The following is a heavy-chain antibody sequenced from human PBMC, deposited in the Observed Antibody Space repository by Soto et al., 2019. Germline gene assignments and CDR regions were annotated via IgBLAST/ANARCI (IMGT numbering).Heavy chain of an antibody. Sequence: QVQLVESGGGVVQPGRSLRLSCAASGFTFSSYAMHWVRQAPGKGLEWVAVISYDGSNKYYADSVKGRFTISRDNSKNTLYLQMNSLRAEDTAVYYCARDQTRWELLFGMDVWGQGTTVTVSS. J-gene: IGHJ6*02. CDR3: ARDQTRWELLFGMDV. V-gene: IGHV3-30-3*01. CDR2: ISYDGSNK. D-gene: IGHD1-26*01. CDR1: GFTFSSYA.